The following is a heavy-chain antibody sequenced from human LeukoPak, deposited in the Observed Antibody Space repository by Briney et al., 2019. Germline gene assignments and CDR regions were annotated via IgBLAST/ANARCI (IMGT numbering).Heavy chain of an antibody. J-gene: IGHJ5*02. Sequence: ASVKVSCKGSGYTLSNHAFSWVRQAPGQGLEWMGWISADNGNTNHAQKFQGRVSLTTDTSTSTAYMELRSLRSDDTAVYYCAREPAAIGGGGNWFDPWGQGTLVTVSS. CDR1: GYTLSNHA. D-gene: IGHD2-2*02. V-gene: IGHV1-18*04. CDR2: ISADNGNT. CDR3: AREPAAIGGGGNWFDP.